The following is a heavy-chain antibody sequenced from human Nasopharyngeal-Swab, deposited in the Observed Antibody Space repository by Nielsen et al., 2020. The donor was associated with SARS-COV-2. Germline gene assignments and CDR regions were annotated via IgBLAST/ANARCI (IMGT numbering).Heavy chain of an antibody. CDR3: ARDYCSSTSCQRYYYYYYGMDV. V-gene: IGHV3-21*04. CDR2: ISSSSSYI. D-gene: IGHD2-2*01. Sequence: GESLKISCAASGFTFSSYGMNWVRQAPGKGLEWVSSISSSSSYIYYADSVKGRFTISRDNAKNSLYLQMNSLRAEDTAVYYCARDYCSSTSCQRYYYYYYGMDVWGQGTTVTVSS. J-gene: IGHJ6*02. CDR1: GFTFSSYG.